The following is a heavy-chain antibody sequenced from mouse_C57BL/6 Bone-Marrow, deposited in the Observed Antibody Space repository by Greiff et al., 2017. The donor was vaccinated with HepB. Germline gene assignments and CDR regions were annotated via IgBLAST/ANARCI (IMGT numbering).Heavy chain of an antibody. V-gene: IGHV5-6*01. CDR2: ISSGGSYT. Sequence: EVMLVESGGDLVKPGGSLKLSCAASGFTFSSYGMSWVRQTPDKRLEWVATISSGGSYTYYPDSVKGRFTISRDNAKNTLYLQMSSLKSEDTALYYCARHRLGAWFAYWGQGTLVTVS. J-gene: IGHJ3*01. D-gene: IGHD4-1*01. CDR3: ARHRLGAWFAY. CDR1: GFTFSSYG.